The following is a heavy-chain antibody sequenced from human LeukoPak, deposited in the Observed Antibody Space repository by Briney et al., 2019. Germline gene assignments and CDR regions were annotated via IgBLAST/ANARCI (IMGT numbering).Heavy chain of an antibody. J-gene: IGHJ4*02. V-gene: IGHV4-38-2*02. CDR1: GYSISSGYY. Sequence: PSETLSLTCTVSGYSISSGYYWGWIRQPPGKGLEWIGSIYHSGSTYYNPSLKSRVTISVDTSKNQFSLKLSSVTAADTAVYYCASLGRGYRFDYWGQGTLVTVSS. D-gene: IGHD3-22*01. CDR3: ASLGRGYRFDY. CDR2: IYHSGST.